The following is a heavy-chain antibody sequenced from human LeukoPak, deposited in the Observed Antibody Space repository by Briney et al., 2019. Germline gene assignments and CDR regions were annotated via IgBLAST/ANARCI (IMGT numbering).Heavy chain of an antibody. CDR1: GFSFGSYP. V-gene: IGHV3-53*01. Sequence: SGGSLRLSCVVSGFSFGSYPMSWVRQAPGKGLEWVSVIYSGGSTYYADSVKGRFTISRDNSKNTLYLQMNSLRAEDTAVYYCASRGYSSSCDVWGQGTTVTVSS. CDR3: ASRGYSSSCDV. J-gene: IGHJ6*02. D-gene: IGHD6-6*01. CDR2: IYSGGST.